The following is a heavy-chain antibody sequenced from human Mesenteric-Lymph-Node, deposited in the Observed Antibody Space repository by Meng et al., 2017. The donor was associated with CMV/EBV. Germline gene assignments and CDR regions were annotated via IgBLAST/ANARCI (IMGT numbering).Heavy chain of an antibody. J-gene: IGHJ4*02. CDR3: ARHQRWLKSEGGFNY. D-gene: IGHD4-23*01. CDR2: INHSGST. Sequence: QVQSRQGGVGLLKPSETLFLPWAVYGGSFSGYYWSWIRQPSGKGLEWIGEINHSGSTNYNPSLKSRVTISVDTSKNQFSLKLSSVTAADTAVYYCARHQRWLKSEGGFNYWGQGTLVTVSS. CDR1: GGSFSGYY. V-gene: IGHV4-34*01.